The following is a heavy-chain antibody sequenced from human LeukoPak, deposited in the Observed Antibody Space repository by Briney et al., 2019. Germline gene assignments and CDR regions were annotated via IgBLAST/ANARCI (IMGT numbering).Heavy chain of an antibody. V-gene: IGHV3-7*01. D-gene: IGHD6-13*01. CDR3: KSGGAAPGRFDY. J-gene: IGHJ4*02. Sequence: GGSLRLSCAASGFTFSSYWTSWMRHAPGKGRQWGANIKHDGSEQYSVDSVKGRFTISRDNAKNSLYLQMNSLGVEDTAVYYCKSGGAAPGRFDYWGQGVLVTVSS. CDR1: GFTFSSYW. CDR2: IKHDGSEQ.